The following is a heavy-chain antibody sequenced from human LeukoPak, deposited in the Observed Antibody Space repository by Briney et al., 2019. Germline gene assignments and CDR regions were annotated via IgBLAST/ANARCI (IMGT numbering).Heavy chain of an antibody. CDR3: AKDQSMVREYYFDY. J-gene: IGHJ4*02. D-gene: IGHD3-10*01. CDR1: GFTFSSYG. Sequence: HPGRSLRLSCAASGFTFSSYGMHWVRQAPGKGLEWVAVISYDGSNKYYADSVKGRFTISRDNSKNTLYLQMNSLRAEDTAVYYCAKDQSMVREYYFDYWGQGTLVTVSS. V-gene: IGHV3-30*18. CDR2: ISYDGSNK.